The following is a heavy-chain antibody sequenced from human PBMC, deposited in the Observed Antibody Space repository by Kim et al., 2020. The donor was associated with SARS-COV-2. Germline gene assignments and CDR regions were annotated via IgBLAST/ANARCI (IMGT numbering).Heavy chain of an antibody. Sequence: SETLSLTCTVSGGSISSSSYYWGWIRQPPGKGLEWIGSIYYSGSTYYNPSLKSRVTISVDTSKNQFSLKLSSVTAADTAVYYCARRSIVGNYFDYWGQGT. CDR2: IYYSGST. CDR1: GGSISSSSYY. V-gene: IGHV4-39*01. J-gene: IGHJ4*02. CDR3: ARRSIVGNYFDY. D-gene: IGHD1-26*01.